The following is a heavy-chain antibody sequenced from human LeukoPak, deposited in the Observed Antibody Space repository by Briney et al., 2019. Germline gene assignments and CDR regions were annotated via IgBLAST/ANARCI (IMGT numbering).Heavy chain of an antibody. CDR2: IYYSGST. D-gene: IGHD6-13*01. J-gene: IGHJ6*02. CDR1: GFTFSSYW. Sequence: PGGSLRLSCAASGFTFSSYWMSWVRQPPGKGLEWIGYIYYSGSTNYNPSLKSRVTISVDTSKNQFSLKLSSVTAADTAVYYCARHGAAGAYYYYGMDVWGQGTTVTVSS. CDR3: ARHGAAGAYYYYGMDV. V-gene: IGHV4-59*08.